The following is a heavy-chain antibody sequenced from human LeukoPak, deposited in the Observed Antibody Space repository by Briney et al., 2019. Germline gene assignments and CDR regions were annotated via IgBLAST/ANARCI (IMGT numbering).Heavy chain of an antibody. J-gene: IGHJ6*02. Sequence: TGGSLRLSCAASRLPFNNYGMHWVRQAPGKGLEWVAVISYDGSKKYYADSVKGRFTVSRDNSKNTLYLQLSSLRAEDTAVYYCAKALWFGEFVAGTVYYHYGMDVWGQGTTVTVSS. D-gene: IGHD3-10*01. CDR2: ISYDGSKK. CDR1: RLPFNNYG. CDR3: AKALWFGEFVAGTVYYHYGMDV. V-gene: IGHV3-30*18.